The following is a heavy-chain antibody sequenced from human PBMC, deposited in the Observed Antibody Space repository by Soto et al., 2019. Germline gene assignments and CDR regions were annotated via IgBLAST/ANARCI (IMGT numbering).Heavy chain of an antibody. CDR2: ISGSGGST. Sequence: GGSLRLSCAASGFTFSSYAMSWVRQAPGKGLEWVSAISGSGGSTYYADYVKGRFTISRDNSKNTLYLQMNSLRAEDTAVYYFAKAPHQIVLMVYATNWGQGTLVTVSS. D-gene: IGHD2-8*01. V-gene: IGHV3-23*01. J-gene: IGHJ4*02. CDR3: AKAPHQIVLMVYATN. CDR1: GFTFSSYA.